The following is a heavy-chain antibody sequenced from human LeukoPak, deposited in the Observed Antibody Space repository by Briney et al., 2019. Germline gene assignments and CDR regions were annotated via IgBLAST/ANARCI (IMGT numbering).Heavy chain of an antibody. Sequence: SETLSLTCTVSGGSISSYYWSWIRQPPGKGLEWIGYIYYSGSTNYNPSLKSRVTISVDTSKNQLSLKLSSVTAADTAVYYCARVFEGAAAAHSYYYYMDVWGKGTTVTVSS. V-gene: IGHV4-59*01. J-gene: IGHJ6*03. D-gene: IGHD6-13*01. CDR1: GGSISSYY. CDR2: IYYSGST. CDR3: ARVFEGAAAAHSYYYYMDV.